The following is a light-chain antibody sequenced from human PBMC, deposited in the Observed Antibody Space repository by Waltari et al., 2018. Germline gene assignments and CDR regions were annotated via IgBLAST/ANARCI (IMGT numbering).Light chain of an antibody. CDR1: QSVSSN. V-gene: IGKV3-15*01. CDR2: GAS. CDR3: QQYNNWPRT. Sequence: ETVMTQSPATLSESPGERATLSCRASQSVSSNLAWYQQKPGQAPRLLIYGASTRATGIPARFSGSGSGTEFTLTISSLQSEDFAVYYCQQYNNWPRTFGQGTKVEIK. J-gene: IGKJ1*01.